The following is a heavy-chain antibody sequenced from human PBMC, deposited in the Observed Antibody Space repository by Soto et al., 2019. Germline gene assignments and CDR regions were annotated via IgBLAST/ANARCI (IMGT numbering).Heavy chain of an antibody. CDR2: IIPIFGTA. CDR1: GGTFSSYA. J-gene: IGHJ6*02. Sequence: AASVKVSCKASGGTFSSYAISWVRQAPGQGLEWMGGIIPIFGTANYAQKFQGRVTITADESTSTAYMELSSLRSEDTAVYYCARDLGGYSYGVYYYGMDVWGQGTTVTVSS. V-gene: IGHV1-69*13. D-gene: IGHD5-18*01. CDR3: ARDLGGYSYGVYYYGMDV.